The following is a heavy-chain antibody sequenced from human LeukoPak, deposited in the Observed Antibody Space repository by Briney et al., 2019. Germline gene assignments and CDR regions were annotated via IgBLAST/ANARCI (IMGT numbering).Heavy chain of an antibody. D-gene: IGHD2-2*01. CDR3: AKVGDCSSTSCSTYYYYYYGMDV. CDR2: ISGSGGST. CDR1: GFTFSDYY. Sequence: GGSLRLSCAASGFTFSDYYMSWIRQAPGKGLEWVSAISGSGGSTYYADSVKGRFTISRDNSKNTLYLQMNSLRAEDTAVYYCAKVGDCSSTSCSTYYYYYYGMDVWGQGTTVTVSS. J-gene: IGHJ6*02. V-gene: IGHV3-23*01.